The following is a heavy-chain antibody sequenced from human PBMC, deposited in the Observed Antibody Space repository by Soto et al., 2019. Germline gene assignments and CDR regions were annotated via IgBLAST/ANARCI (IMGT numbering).Heavy chain of an antibody. J-gene: IGHJ6*02. CDR2: ISYDGSNK. D-gene: IGHD6-19*01. V-gene: IGHV3-30*18. CDR1: GFTFSSYG. CDR3: AKDRARYSSGWDYGMDV. Sequence: GGSLRLSCAASGFTFSSYGMHWVRQAPGKGLEWVAVISYDGSNKYYADSVKGRFTISRDNSKNTLYLQMNSLRAEDTAVYYCAKDRARYSSGWDYGMDVWGQGTTVTVSS.